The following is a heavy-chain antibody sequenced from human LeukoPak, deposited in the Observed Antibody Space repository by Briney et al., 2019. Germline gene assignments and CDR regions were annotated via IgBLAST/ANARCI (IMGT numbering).Heavy chain of an antibody. CDR2: IYYSGST. V-gene: IGHV4-59*12. CDR3: ARVGYYYDSNWFDP. D-gene: IGHD3-22*01. Sequence: PSETLSLTCTVSGGSISSYYWSWIRQPPGKGLEWIGYIYYSGSTNYNPSLKSRVTISVDTSKNQFSLKLSSVTAADTAVYYCARVGYYYDSNWFDPWGQGTLVTVSS. J-gene: IGHJ5*02. CDR1: GGSISSYY.